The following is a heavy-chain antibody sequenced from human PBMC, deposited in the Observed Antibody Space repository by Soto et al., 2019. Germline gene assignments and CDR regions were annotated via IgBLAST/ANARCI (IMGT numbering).Heavy chain of an antibody. D-gene: IGHD6-19*01. CDR1: GYTFLNYG. CDR2: ISPFNRNT. V-gene: IGHV1-18*01. J-gene: IGHJ6*02. Sequence: QVQLLQSGPEVRKPGASVKVACKASGYTFLNYGLSWVRQAPGQGLEWMGWISPFNRNTKYAQKLQGRVTMTTNTSTNTAHMELTSLTSDDTAVYFCARQSSGSRHYYYYPFDVWGQGTTVIVSS. CDR3: ARQSSGSRHYYYYPFDV.